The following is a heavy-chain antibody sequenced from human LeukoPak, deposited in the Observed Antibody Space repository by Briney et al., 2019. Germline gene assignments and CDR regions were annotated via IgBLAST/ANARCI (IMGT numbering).Heavy chain of an antibody. V-gene: IGHV3-7*01. CDR2: IKQDGSEK. Sequence: GGSLRLSCAASGFTFSSYWMSWVRQAPGKGLEWVANIKQDGSEKYYVDSVKGRFTISRDNAKNSLYLQMNSQRAEDTAVYYCARTGEDYGDYLTYYYYGMDVWGQGTTVTVSS. D-gene: IGHD4-17*01. J-gene: IGHJ6*02. CDR3: ARTGEDYGDYLTYYYYGMDV. CDR1: GFTFSSYW.